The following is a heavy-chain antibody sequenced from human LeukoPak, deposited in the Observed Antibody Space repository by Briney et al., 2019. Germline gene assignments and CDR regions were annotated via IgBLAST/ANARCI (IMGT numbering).Heavy chain of an antibody. CDR2: INHSGST. D-gene: IGHD3-3*01. V-gene: IGHV4-34*01. J-gene: IGHJ4*02. CDR1: GGSFSGYY. CDR3: ARQLVDYDFWSGYYPKYYFDY. Sequence: SETLSLTCAVYGGSFSGYYWSWIRQPPGKGLEWIGEINHSGSTNYNPSLKSRVTISVDTSKNQFSLKRSSVTVADTRVFYCARQLVDYDFWSGYYPKYYFDYWGQGTLVTVSS.